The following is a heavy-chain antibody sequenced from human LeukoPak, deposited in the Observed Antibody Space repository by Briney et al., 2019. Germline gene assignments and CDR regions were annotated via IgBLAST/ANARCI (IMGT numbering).Heavy chain of an antibody. V-gene: IGHV3-74*01. CDR2: INGDGRNI. CDR3: TRDLMDYDVSTGLHHYYMDV. Sequence: GGSLRLSCVASGFTFSSYWMHWVRQNPTKGLVWVSRINGDGRNINYADSVRGRFTISRDNAKNTLYLQMNTLRVEDTAVYYCTRDLMDYDVSTGLHHYYMDVWGQGTTVTVSS. J-gene: IGHJ6*02. D-gene: IGHD3-9*01. CDR1: GFTFSSYW.